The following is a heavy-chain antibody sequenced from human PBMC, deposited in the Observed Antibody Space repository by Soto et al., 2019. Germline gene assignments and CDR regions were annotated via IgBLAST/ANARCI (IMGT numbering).Heavy chain of an antibody. CDR1: GYSIGSGFF. J-gene: IGHJ5*02. Sequence: PSETLSLTCSVSGYSIGSGFFWAWIRQPPGKGLEWIGNIYYSGTTSYNPSLNSRLSISIDTSRNQFSLQVTSVTAADTAIYYCARQRRGGYWFDPWGQGTLVTVS. CDR3: ARQRRGGYWFDP. V-gene: IGHV4-38-2*02. CDR2: IYYSGTT.